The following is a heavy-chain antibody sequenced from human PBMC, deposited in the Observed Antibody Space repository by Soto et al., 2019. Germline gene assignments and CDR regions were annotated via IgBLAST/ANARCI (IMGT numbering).Heavy chain of an antibody. CDR3: ARGWWEREGYVMDV. D-gene: IGHD1-26*01. CDR2: IYYSEST. J-gene: IGHJ6*02. Sequence: SLPLSLTCTGSGGSISSSSWRCVRQPTGKELQYIGYIYYSESTNYNPSLKSRVTISDDTSTNQFSLTLSSVTAADTAVYYCARGWWEREGYVMDVWGRGTTVT. CDR1: GGSISSSS. V-gene: IGHV4-59*08.